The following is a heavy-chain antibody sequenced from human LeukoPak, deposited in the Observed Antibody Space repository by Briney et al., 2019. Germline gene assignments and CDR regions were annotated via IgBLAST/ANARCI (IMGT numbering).Heavy chain of an antibody. CDR1: GFTFSGYA. Sequence: GGSLRLSCAASGFTFSGYAMHWVRQAPGKGLEWVAVISYDGSNKYYADSVKGRFTISRDNSNNTLYLQMNSLGAEDTAVYYCARAPPLDYWGQGTLVTVSS. J-gene: IGHJ4*02. CDR3: ARAPPLDY. CDR2: ISYDGSNK. V-gene: IGHV3-30-3*01.